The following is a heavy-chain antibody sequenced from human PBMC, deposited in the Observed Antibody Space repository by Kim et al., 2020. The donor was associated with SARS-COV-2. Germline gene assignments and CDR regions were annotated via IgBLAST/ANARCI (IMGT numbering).Heavy chain of an antibody. V-gene: IGHV1-24*01. CDR3: ATSGGSYPQGAFDI. D-gene: IGHD1-26*01. Sequence: ASVKVSCKVSGYTLTELSMHWVRQAPGKGLEWMGGFDPEDGETIYAQKFQGRVTMTEDTSTDTAYMELSSLRSEDTAVYYCATSGGSYPQGAFDIWGQGTMVTVSS. CDR1: GYTLTELS. CDR2: FDPEDGET. J-gene: IGHJ3*02.